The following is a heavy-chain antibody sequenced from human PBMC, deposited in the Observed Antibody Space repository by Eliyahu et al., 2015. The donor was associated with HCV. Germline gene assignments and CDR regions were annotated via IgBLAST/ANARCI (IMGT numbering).Heavy chain of an antibody. J-gene: IGHJ4*02. Sequence: QITLKESGPTLVKPTQTLTLTCTFSGFSLTTNGVGVGWIRQPPGKALEWLTLIYWDGDKAYRPSLKSRLTITRDTSKNQVVLTMTNMDPVDTATYYCAHRPTPYHFDFWGQGTLVTVSS. D-gene: IGHD2-2*01. CDR1: GFSLTTNGVG. CDR2: IYWDGDK. V-gene: IGHV2-5*02. CDR3: AHRPTPYHFDF.